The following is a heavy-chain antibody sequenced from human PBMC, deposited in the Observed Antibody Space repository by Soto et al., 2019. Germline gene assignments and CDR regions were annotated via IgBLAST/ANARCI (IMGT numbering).Heavy chain of an antibody. Sequence: GGSLRLSCAGTGFTFSNYAIHWVRQAPGKGLEWVAATSCDGVNKNYAESVKDRFTISRDNAKNTLYLQVDRLTVDDTAVYYCAKDRVIQLLPIWPDPWGQGTLVTVSS. CDR2: TSCDGVNK. CDR3: AKDRVIQLLPIWPDP. V-gene: IGHV3-30-3*01. D-gene: IGHD2-2*01. J-gene: IGHJ5*02. CDR1: GFTFSNYA.